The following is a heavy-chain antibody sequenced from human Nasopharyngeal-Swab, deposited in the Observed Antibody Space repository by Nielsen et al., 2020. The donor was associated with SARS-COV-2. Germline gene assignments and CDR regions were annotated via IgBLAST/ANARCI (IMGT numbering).Heavy chain of an antibody. J-gene: IGHJ6*02. Sequence: GESLQISCAASGFTFSSYGMHCVRQAPGKGLPWVAVISYDGSNKYYADSVKGRFTISRDNSKNTLYLQMNSLRAEDTAVYYCARDGAPGDSGSYYGMDVWGQGTTVTVSS. D-gene: IGHD1-26*01. CDR2: ISYDGSNK. CDR1: GFTFSSYG. V-gene: IGHV3-30*03. CDR3: ARDGAPGDSGSYYGMDV.